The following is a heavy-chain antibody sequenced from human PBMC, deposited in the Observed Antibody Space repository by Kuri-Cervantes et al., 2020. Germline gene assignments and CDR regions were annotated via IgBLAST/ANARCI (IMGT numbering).Heavy chain of an antibody. CDR3: ARGFAGYCSSTSCPNDYYYGMDV. D-gene: IGHD2-2*03. Sequence: ASVKVSCKASGYTFISYDINWVRQATGQGLEWMGWMNPNSGNTAYAQKFQGRVTMTRNTSISTAYMELSSLRSEDTAVYYCARGFAGYCSSTSCPNDYYYGMDVWGQGTTVTVSS. J-gene: IGHJ6*02. V-gene: IGHV1-8*01. CDR2: MNPNSGNT. CDR1: GYTFISYD.